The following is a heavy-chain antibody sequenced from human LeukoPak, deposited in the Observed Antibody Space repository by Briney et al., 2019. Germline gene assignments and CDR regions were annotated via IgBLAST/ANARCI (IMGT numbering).Heavy chain of an antibody. CDR1: GFTFNLYS. D-gene: IGHD6-25*01. V-gene: IGHV3-48*02. Sequence: GSLRLSCAASGFTFNLYSMNWVRQAPGKGLEWVSYISSSSSTIYYADSVKGRFTISRDNAKNSLYLQMNSLRDEDTAVYYCARDLSATYYIDFWGQGTPVTVSS. CDR2: ISSSSSTI. CDR3: ARDLSATYYIDF. J-gene: IGHJ4*02.